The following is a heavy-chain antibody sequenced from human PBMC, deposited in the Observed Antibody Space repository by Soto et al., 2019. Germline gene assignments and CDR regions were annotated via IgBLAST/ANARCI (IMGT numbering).Heavy chain of an antibody. J-gene: IGHJ4*02. V-gene: IGHV3-48*01. D-gene: IGHD6-13*01. CDR1: GFTFSSYS. CDR2: ISSTSTTI. CDR3: ARLAATGPRDY. Sequence: EVQLVESGGGLVQPGGSLRLSCAASGFTFSSYSMNWVRQAPGKGLEWVSYISSTSTTIYYADSVKGRFTISRDNAKNSMYLQIDSLRAEDTAVYYCARLAATGPRDYWGQGTLVTVSS.